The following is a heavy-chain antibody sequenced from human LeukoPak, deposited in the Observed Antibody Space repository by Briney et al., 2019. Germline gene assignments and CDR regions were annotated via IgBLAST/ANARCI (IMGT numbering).Heavy chain of an antibody. CDR1: GGSISSSSYY. CDR2: IYYSGST. CDR3: ARRQAARLSPFFDY. J-gene: IGHJ4*02. V-gene: IGHV4-39*07. Sequence: SETLSLTCTVSGGSISSSSYYWGWIRQPPGKGLEWIGSIYYSGSTNSNPSLKSRVTISVDTSKNQFSLKLSSVTTADTAVYYCARRQAARLSPFFDYWGQGTLVTVSS. D-gene: IGHD6-6*01.